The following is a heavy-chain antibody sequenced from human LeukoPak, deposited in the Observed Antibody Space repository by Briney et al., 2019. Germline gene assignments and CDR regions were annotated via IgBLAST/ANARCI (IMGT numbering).Heavy chain of an antibody. Sequence: GGSLRLSCAASGFTFSSYSMNWVRQAPGKGLEWVSSISSSSSYIYYAYSVKGRFTISRDNAKNSLYLQMNSLRAEDTAVYYCARDRTIFGVVIRDFDYWGQGTLVTVSS. CDR2: ISSSSSYI. D-gene: IGHD3-3*01. J-gene: IGHJ4*02. CDR1: GFTFSSYS. V-gene: IGHV3-21*01. CDR3: ARDRTIFGVVIRDFDY.